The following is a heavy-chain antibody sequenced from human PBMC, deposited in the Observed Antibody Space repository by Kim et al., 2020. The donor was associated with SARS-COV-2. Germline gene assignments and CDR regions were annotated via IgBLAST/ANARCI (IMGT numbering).Heavy chain of an antibody. CDR1: GGSFSGYY. CDR2: INHSGST. J-gene: IGHJ4*02. D-gene: IGHD1-26*01. CDR3: ARASGSYYVDFDY. Sequence: SETLSLTCAVYGGSFSGYYWSWIRQPPGKGLEWIGEINHSGSTNYNPSLKSRVTISVDTSKNQFSLKLSSVTAADTAVYYCARASGSYYVDFDYWGQGTLVTVSS. V-gene: IGHV4-34*01.